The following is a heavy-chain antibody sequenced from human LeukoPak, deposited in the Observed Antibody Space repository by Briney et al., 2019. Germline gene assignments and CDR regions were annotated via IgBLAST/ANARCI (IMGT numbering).Heavy chain of an antibody. CDR2: ISTYKGNT. V-gene: IGHV1-18*01. D-gene: IGHD6-6*01. J-gene: IGHJ4*02. CDR1: GYTFTSYG. Sequence: ASVKVSCKASGYTFTSYGISWVRQAPGQGVEWMGWISTYKGNTNYAQNFRGRVTLTTDTSTSTAYLELRNLTSDDTAVFYCAREAEYSSSPFDYWGQGTLVTVSS. CDR3: AREAEYSSSPFDY.